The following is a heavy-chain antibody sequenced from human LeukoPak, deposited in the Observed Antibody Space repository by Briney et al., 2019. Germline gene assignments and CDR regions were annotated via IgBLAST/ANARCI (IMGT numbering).Heavy chain of an antibody. J-gene: IGHJ5*02. CDR2: INPSGGST. D-gene: IGHD3-10*01. V-gene: IGHV1-46*01. Sequence: ASVKVSCKASGYTFTSYYMHWVRQAPGQGLEWMGIINPSGGSTSYAQKFQGRVTMTRDMSTSTVYMELSSLRSEDTAVYYCARGPMVRGVKQKSWFGPWGQGTLVTVSS. CDR1: GYTFTSYY. CDR3: ARGPMVRGVKQKSWFGP.